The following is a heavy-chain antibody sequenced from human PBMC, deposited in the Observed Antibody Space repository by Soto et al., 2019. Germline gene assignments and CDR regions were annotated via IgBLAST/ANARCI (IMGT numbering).Heavy chain of an antibody. CDR1: GGSFSGYY. V-gene: IGHV4-34*01. J-gene: IGHJ6*03. CDR2: INHSGST. CDR3: ARAEPSIAARRYYYYYYYMDV. D-gene: IGHD6-6*01. Sequence: SETLSLTCAVYGGSFSGYYWSWIRQPPGKGLEWIGEINHSGSTNYNPSLKSRVTISVDTSKNQFSLKLSSVTAADTAVYYCARAEPSIAARRYYYYYYYMDVWGKGTTVTVSS.